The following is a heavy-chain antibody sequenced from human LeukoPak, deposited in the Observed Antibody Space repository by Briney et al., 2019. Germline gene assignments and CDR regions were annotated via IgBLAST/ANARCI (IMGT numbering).Heavy chain of an antibody. CDR1: GFTFSDYY. CDR2: ISSSGSTI. CDR3: ARARYYDSSGYFGY. D-gene: IGHD3-22*01. V-gene: IGHV3-11*01. J-gene: IGHJ4*02. Sequence: PGGSLRLSCAASGFTFSDYYMSWIRQAPGKGLEWVSYISSSGSTIYYADSVKGRFTISRDNAKNPLYLQMNSLRAEDTAVYYCARARYYDSSGYFGYWGQGTLVTVSS.